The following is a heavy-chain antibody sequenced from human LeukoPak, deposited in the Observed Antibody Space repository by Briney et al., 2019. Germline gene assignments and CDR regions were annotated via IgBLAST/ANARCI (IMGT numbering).Heavy chain of an antibody. Sequence: GASVKVSRKASRYTFTGYYMHWVRQAPGQGLEWMGWINPNSGGTNYAQKFQGRVTMTRDTSISTAYMELSRLRSDDTAVYYCAREGSRQQLFPYNWFDPWDQGTLVTVSS. D-gene: IGHD6-13*01. J-gene: IGHJ5*02. V-gene: IGHV1-2*02. CDR2: INPNSGGT. CDR1: RYTFTGYY. CDR3: AREGSRQQLFPYNWFDP.